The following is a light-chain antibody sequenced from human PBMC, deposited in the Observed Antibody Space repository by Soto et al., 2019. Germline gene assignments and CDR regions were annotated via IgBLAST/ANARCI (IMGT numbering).Light chain of an antibody. J-gene: IGLJ2*01. CDR1: SSDVGGYSY. CDR2: EVS. CDR3: SSYGGSNNLV. Sequence: QPVLTQPPSASGSPGQSVTISCTGASSDVGGYSYVSWYQQHPGKAPKLMIYEVSKRPSGVPDRFSGSKSGNTASLTVSGLQAEDEADYYCSSYGGSNNLVFGGGTKRTV. V-gene: IGLV2-8*01.